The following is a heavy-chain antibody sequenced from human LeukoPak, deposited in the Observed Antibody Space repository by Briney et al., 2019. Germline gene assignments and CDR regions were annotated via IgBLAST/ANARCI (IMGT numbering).Heavy chain of an antibody. J-gene: IGHJ4*02. V-gene: IGHV4-39*01. CDR1: GDSISSSSYY. D-gene: IGHD4-17*01. CDR3: ARQMEAYGDYVMDY. Sequence: SETLSLTCTVSGDSISSSSYYWGWIRQPPGKGLEWIGSIYYSGSTYYNPSLKSRVTISVDTSKNQFSLKVSSVTAADTAAYYCARQMEAYGDYVMDYWGQGNLVTVSS. CDR2: IYYSGST.